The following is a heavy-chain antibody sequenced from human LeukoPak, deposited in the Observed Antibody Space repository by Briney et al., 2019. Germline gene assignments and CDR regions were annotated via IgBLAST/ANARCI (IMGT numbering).Heavy chain of an antibody. J-gene: IGHJ5*01. Sequence: PGGSLRLSCAASGFTLSPYWMTWVRQAPGKGLEWVANIKQDGSAQHYVVSVKGRFTISRDNAKNSLYLQMNSLRVEDTAVYYCATDNYGWGSHDSWGQGTLVTVSS. V-gene: IGHV3-7*01. CDR3: ATDNYGWGSHDS. CDR2: IKQDGSAQ. D-gene: IGHD3-10*01. CDR1: GFTLSPYW.